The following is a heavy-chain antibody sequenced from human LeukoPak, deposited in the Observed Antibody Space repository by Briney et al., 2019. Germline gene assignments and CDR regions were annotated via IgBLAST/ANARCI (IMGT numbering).Heavy chain of an antibody. CDR3: ARRGSSGYFFDS. CDR2: ISSSGSTI. J-gene: IGHJ4*02. Sequence: TGGSLRLSCAASGSTFSDYYMSWIHQAPGKGLEWVSYISSSGSTIYYADSVKGRFTISRDNAKNSLYLQMNSLRAEDTAVYYCARRGSSGYFFDSWGQGTLVTVSS. V-gene: IGHV3-11*04. D-gene: IGHD3-22*01. CDR1: GSTFSDYY.